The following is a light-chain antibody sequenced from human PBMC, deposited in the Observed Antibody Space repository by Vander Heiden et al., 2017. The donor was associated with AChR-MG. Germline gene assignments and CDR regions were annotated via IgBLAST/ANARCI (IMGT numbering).Light chain of an antibody. J-gene: IGLJ3*02. V-gene: IGLV1-47*01. CDR3: AAWDDSGYLM. CDR2: TNS. CDR1: RSNIGLNT. Sequence: QTVLTQPPSTSGTPGQTVTIACSGSRSNIGLNTVHWYKQVPGTAPKLLINTNSQRPSGVPDRFSGSKSGTSASLAISGLRSDDEADYYCAAWDDSGYLMFGGGTKLTV.